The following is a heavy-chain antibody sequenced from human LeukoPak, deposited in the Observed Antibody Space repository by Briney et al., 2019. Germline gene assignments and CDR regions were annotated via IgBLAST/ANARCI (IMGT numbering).Heavy chain of an antibody. CDR2: INQDGNEK. J-gene: IGHJ4*02. V-gene: IGHV3-7*04. CDR3: ARDWSGFSTSNDC. Sequence: GGSLRLSCAASGFTFSSHWMSWVRQAPGNGLEWVAIINQDGNEKYYVDSVKGRFTISRDNAKNSLYLEMNSLRAEDTAVYYCARDWSGFSTSNDCWGQGTLVTVSS. CDR1: GFTFSSHW. D-gene: IGHD3-3*01.